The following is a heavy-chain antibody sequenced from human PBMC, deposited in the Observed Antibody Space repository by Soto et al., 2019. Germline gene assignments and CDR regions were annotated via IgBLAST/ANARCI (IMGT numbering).Heavy chain of an antibody. CDR3: ARGSIAAAGSPFDY. V-gene: IGHV4-31*03. CDR1: GGSISSGGYY. CDR2: IYYSGST. D-gene: IGHD6-13*01. Sequence: SETLSLTCTVSGGSISSGGYYWSWIRQHPGKGLEWIGYIYYSGSTYYNPSLKSRVTISVDTSKNQFSLKLSSVTAADTAVYYCARGSIAAAGSPFDYWGQGTLVTVSS. J-gene: IGHJ4*02.